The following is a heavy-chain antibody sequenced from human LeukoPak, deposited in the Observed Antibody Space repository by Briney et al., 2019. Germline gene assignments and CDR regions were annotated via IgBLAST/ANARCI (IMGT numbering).Heavy chain of an antibody. CDR2: ILYDGSNK. CDR1: GFTFSSYA. CDR3: ARDGPRTHYYDSSGYFPY. D-gene: IGHD3-22*01. V-gene: IGHV3-30*04. Sequence: GGSLRLSCAASGFTFSSYAMHWVRQAPGKGLEWVAVILYDGSNKYYADSVKGRFTISRDNSKNTLYLQMNSLRAEDTAVYYCARDGPRTHYYDSSGYFPYWGQGTLVTVSS. J-gene: IGHJ4*02.